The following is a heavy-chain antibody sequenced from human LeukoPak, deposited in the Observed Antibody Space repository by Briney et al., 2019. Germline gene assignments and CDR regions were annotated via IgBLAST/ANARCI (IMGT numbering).Heavy chain of an antibody. CDR3: AKCDDSSNYVSDY. CDR1: GFTYSSYA. CDR2: ITGSGGTT. D-gene: IGHD4-4*01. V-gene: IGHV3-23*01. J-gene: IGHJ4*02. Sequence: GGSLRLSCAASGFTYSSYAMSWVRQAPGKGLERVSAITGSGGTTYYAESVKGRFTISRDNSKNTLYLQMNSLRAEDTAVYYCAKCDDSSNYVSDYWGQGTLVTVSS.